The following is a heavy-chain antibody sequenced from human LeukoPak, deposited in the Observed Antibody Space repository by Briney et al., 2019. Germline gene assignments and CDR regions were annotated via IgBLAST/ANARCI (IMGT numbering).Heavy chain of an antibody. D-gene: IGHD2-8*01. Sequence: ASVNVSCTASGFTLTDYYMYWVRQAPGQGLEWMGWINPNNGATNSAQKFQGRVTMTRDTSISTVYMELSRLRSDDTAVYYCARDGPAQMVDLDYWGQGTPVTVSS. J-gene: IGHJ4*02. CDR3: ARDGPAQMVDLDY. CDR2: INPNNGAT. CDR1: GFTLTDYY. V-gene: IGHV1-2*02.